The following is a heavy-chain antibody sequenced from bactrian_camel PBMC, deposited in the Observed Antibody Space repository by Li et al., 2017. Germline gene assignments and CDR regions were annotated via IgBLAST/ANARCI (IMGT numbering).Heavy chain of an antibody. D-gene: IGHD2*01. CDR1: GYNYSSYC. CDR2: IDSKGST. Sequence: QVQLVESGGGSVQAGGSLRLSCSVSGYNYSSYCMGWFRQAPGKEREGVATIDSKGSTFYADSVQGRFTASRDISKNTLYLQMNSLKTEDTAMYYCAAQAERSGLCLPYKHWGQGTQVTVS. V-gene: IGHV3S55*01. J-gene: IGHJ4*01. CDR3: AAQAERSGLCLPYKH.